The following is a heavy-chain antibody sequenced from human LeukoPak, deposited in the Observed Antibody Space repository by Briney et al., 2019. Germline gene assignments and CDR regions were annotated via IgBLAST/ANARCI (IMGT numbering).Heavy chain of an antibody. D-gene: IGHD2-8*02. CDR2: IYSGDSET. J-gene: IGHJ3*01. CDR1: GFSFINYW. V-gene: IGHV5-51*01. Sequence: GESLQISCKGSGFSFINYWFGWVRQMPGKGLEWMGIIYSGDSETRYRPSFEGQVTISADKSISTAYLQWSSLKAADTAMYYCARHQYLPVTGTLRDVGAFDLWGPGTMVTVSS. CDR3: ARHQYLPVTGTLRDVGAFDL.